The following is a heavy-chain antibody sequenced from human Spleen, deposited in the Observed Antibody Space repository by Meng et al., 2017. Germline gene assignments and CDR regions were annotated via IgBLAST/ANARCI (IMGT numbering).Heavy chain of an antibody. V-gene: IGHV5-51*01. CDR2: IYPCDSDT. J-gene: IGHJ6*02. CDR1: GYSFTSYW. CDR3: ARRTCISVTGSYYYYYRMDV. Sequence: SRKCSGYSFTSYWIGWLRQMPGKGLDWMGIIYPCDSDTRYSPSFQGQVTISADKSISTAYLQWSSLHASDTAMYYCARRTCISVTGSYYYYYRMDVWGQGTTVTVSS. D-gene: IGHD6-19*01.